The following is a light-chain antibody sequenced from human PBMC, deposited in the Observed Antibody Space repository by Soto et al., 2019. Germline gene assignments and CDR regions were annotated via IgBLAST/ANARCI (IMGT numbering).Light chain of an antibody. CDR1: SSDVGGYNY. J-gene: IGLJ1*01. CDR2: EVS. Sequence: QSALTQPASVSGSPGQSITSSCTGTSSDVGGYNYVSWYQQHPGKAPKLMIYEVSNRPSGVSNRFSGSKSGNKASLTISGLQAEDEADYYCSSYTSSSTSVFGTGTKVTVL. V-gene: IGLV2-14*01. CDR3: SSYTSSSTSV.